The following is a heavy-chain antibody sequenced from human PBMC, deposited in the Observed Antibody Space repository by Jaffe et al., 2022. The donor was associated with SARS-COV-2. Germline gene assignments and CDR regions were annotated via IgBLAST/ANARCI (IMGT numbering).Heavy chain of an antibody. Sequence: QVQLQESGPGLVKPSETLSLTCTVSGGSIRSYYWSWIRQSPGTGLEWIGFIYSTGNTNYNPSLKSRVTISIDTSKNQFSLKLNSVTAADTAVYYCARGGYSGFEFDYWGQGTLVTVSS. J-gene: IGHJ4*02. CDR2: IYSTGNT. CDR1: GGSIRSYY. CDR3: ARGGYSGFEFDY. D-gene: IGHD5-12*01. V-gene: IGHV4-59*01.